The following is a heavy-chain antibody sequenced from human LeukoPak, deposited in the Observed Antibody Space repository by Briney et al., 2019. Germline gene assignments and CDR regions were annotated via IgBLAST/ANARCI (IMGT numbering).Heavy chain of an antibody. CDR2: IYYSGST. D-gene: IGHD6-19*01. Sequence: PSETLSLTCTVSGGSISSSSYYWGWIRQPPGKGPEWIGSIYYSGSTYYNPSLKSRVTISVDTSKNQFSLKLSSVTAADTAVYYCAGQYSSGWCGLFDYWGQGTLVTVSS. CDR3: AGQYSSGWCGLFDY. CDR1: GGSISSSSYY. V-gene: IGHV4-39*01. J-gene: IGHJ4*02.